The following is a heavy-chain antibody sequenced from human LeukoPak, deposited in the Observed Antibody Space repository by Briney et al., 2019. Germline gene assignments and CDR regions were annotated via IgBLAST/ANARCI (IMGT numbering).Heavy chain of an antibody. CDR1: GFSLNNNNW. J-gene: IGHJ4*02. CDR2: IYHSGST. V-gene: IGHV4-4*02. CDR3: ARLDDRAARIAVGRSSTWSSRRGFDY. D-gene: IGHD6-13*01. Sequence: SGTLSLTCAVSGFSLNNNNWWSWVRPPPGKGLEWIGEIYHSGSTNYNPSLQSRVTISIDKSKNQFSLKLSSVTAADTAVYYCARLDDRAARIAVGRSSTWSSRRGFDYWGQGTLVTVSS.